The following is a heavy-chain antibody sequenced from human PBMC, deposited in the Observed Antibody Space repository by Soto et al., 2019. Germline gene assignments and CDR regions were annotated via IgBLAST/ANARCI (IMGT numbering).Heavy chain of an antibody. CDR3: AREDDYGYRYINYGLDV. D-gene: IGHD4-17*01. J-gene: IGHJ6*02. CDR1: GVTFKIYA. V-gene: IGHV3-30-3*01. Sequence: GGSLRLSCAASGVTFKIYALHWVRQAPGKGLEWVAVISFDGSKKYYTDSVKGRFTISRDNLKNTLYLQMNNLRVEDAALYFCAREDDYGYRYINYGLDVWGQGTTVTVSS. CDR2: ISFDGSKK.